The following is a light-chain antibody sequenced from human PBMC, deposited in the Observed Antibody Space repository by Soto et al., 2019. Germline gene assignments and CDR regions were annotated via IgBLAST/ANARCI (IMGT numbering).Light chain of an antibody. CDR2: DND. V-gene: IGLV1-51*01. J-gene: IGLJ2*01. Sequence: QAVVTQPPSVSAAPGQKVTISCSGSFSNIGNNYVFWYQQLPGTAPTLLIFDNDKRPSGIPDRFSGSKSGTSATLAIIGLQTGDEADYYCGTWDGSLTIGVFGGGTKVTVL. CDR3: GTWDGSLTIGV. CDR1: FSNIGNNY.